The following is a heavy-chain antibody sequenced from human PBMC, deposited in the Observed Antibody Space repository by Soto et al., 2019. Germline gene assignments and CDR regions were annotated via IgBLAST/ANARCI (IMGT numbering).Heavy chain of an antibody. CDR2: FSLSGDT. V-gene: IGHV4-4*07. J-gene: IGHJ6*02. CDR1: GDSIRTFY. CDR3: AREVKKPLGYYSIALDV. Sequence: SETLSLTCAVSGDSIRTFYWNWFRQPAGGGLEWIGRFSLSGDTDYNPSLRSRLTMSFDTSKSQFSLSLTSVTAADTAVYYCAREVKKPLGYYSIALDVSCPGTTVTV. D-gene: IGHD3-10*01.